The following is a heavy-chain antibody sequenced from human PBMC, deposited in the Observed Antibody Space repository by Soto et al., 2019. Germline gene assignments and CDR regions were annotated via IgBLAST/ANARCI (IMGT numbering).Heavy chain of an antibody. CDR1: GLVFSAFA. Sequence: PGGSLRLSCAGSGLVFSAFAMSWVRQSPGKGLEWVSSITGSGGATYYADSVKGRFTISRDNSKNTLYMQMYGLRAEDTAVYYCAKDRYSSGLFFDYWGQGSLVTVS. CDR2: ITGSGGAT. CDR3: AKDRYSSGLFFDY. D-gene: IGHD6-19*01. V-gene: IGHV3-23*01. J-gene: IGHJ4*02.